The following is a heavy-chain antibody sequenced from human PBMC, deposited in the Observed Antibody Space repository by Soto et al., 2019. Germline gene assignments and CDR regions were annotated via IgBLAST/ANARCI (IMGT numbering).Heavy chain of an antibody. CDR2: IYHSGST. CDR1: GGSISSGGYS. D-gene: IGHD3-10*01. Sequence: SETLSLTCAVSGGSISSGGYSWSWIRQPPGKGLEWIGYIYHSGSTYYNPSLKSRVTMTRDTSISTAYMELSRLRSDDTAVYYCARSRLGFGVRGVQPLDYWGQGTLVTVSS. CDR3: ARSRLGFGVRGVQPLDY. J-gene: IGHJ4*02. V-gene: IGHV4-30-2*02.